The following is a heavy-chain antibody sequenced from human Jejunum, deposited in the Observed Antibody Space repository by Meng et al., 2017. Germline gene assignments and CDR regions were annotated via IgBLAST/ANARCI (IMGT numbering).Heavy chain of an antibody. CDR1: GFTFSNYA. CDR2: IRGSGGAT. Sequence: GESLKISCAGSGFTFSNYAMIWIRQAPGRGLEWVSSIRGSGGATHYAESVKGRFSISRDNSKNTLYLQMNSLRDEDTAVYYCAKDPNGDYLGAFDVWGHGTVVTVSS. D-gene: IGHD4-17*01. J-gene: IGHJ3*01. V-gene: IGHV3-23*01. CDR3: AKDPNGDYLGAFDV.